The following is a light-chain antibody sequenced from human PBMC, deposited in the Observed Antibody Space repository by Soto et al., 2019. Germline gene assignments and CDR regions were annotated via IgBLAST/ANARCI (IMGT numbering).Light chain of an antibody. V-gene: IGLV2-14*01. CDR3: SSHTSSASVV. Sequence: QSALTQPASMSGSPGQSITISCTGTSSDIGAHDYVSWYRQHPGKAPKLLIYEVTNRPSGVSPRFSGSKSANTASLTISGLQVEDEADYYCSSHTSSASVVFGGGTKLTVL. CDR2: EVT. J-gene: IGLJ2*01. CDR1: SSDIGAHDY.